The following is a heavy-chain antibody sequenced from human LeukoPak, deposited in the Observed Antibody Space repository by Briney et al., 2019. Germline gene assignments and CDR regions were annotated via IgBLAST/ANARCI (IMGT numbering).Heavy chain of an antibody. J-gene: IGHJ4*02. Sequence: ASEKLSCKASGYTFTSYGISWVRQAPGQGLEWMGWINLNSGGTNYAQKFQDRVTMTRDTSISTAYMELGRLRFDDTAVYYCARSPDILTGENFDYWGQGTLVTVSS. CDR3: ARSPDILTGENFDY. CDR1: GYTFTSYG. D-gene: IGHD3-9*01. CDR2: INLNSGGT. V-gene: IGHV1-2*02.